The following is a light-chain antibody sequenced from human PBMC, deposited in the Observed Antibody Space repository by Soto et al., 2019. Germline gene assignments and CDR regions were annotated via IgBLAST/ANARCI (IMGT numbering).Light chain of an antibody. CDR3: QQANSFPIT. CDR1: QDISSW. J-gene: IGKJ5*01. Sequence: IQMTQSPSYVSASVGDRVTITCRASQDISSWLAWYQQKPGKAPKLLIYAASTLQSGVPSRFSGSGSGTDFTLTISSLQPEDFATYYCQQANSFPITFGQGTRLEIK. V-gene: IGKV1-12*01. CDR2: AAS.